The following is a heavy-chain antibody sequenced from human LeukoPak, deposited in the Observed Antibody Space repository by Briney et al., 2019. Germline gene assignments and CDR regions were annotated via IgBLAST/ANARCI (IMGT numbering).Heavy chain of an antibody. J-gene: IGHJ4*02. CDR2: INHSGST. CDR3: ARLQQQLRNRAGLDY. D-gene: IGHD6-13*01. V-gene: IGHV4-34*01. Sequence: SETLSLTCAVYGGSFSGYYWSWIRQPPGKGLEWIGEINHSGSTNYNPSLKGRVTISVDTSKNQFSLKLSSVTAADTAVYYCARLQQQLRNRAGLDYWGQGTLVTVSS. CDR1: GGSFSGYY.